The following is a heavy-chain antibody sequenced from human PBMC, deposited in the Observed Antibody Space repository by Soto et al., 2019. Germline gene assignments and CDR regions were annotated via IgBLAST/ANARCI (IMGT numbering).Heavy chain of an antibody. CDR3: AREYTNYNAGLVAFDY. CDR2: ISYDGNNK. J-gene: IGHJ4*02. Sequence: GGSLRLSCAASGFTFSNYGIHWVRQAPGKGLEWVAVISYDGNNKYYADSVKGRFTISRDNSKNTLYLQMNSLRAEDTAVYYCAREYTNYNAGLVAFDYWGQGTLVTVSS. CDR1: GFTFSNYG. D-gene: IGHD2-2*02. V-gene: IGHV3-30*03.